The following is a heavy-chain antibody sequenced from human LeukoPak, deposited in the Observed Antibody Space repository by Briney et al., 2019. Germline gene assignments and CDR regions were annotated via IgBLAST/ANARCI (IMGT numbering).Heavy chain of an antibody. D-gene: IGHD2-8*01. CDR3: ARDCTNGVCYGTDFDY. CDR1: GFTFSSYA. Sequence: GGSLRLSCEVSGFTFSSYAMSWVRQAPGKGLEWVAVIWYDGSNKYYADSVKGRFTISRDNSKNTLYLQMNSLRAEDTAVYYCARDCTNGVCYGTDFDYWGQGTLVTVSS. J-gene: IGHJ4*02. V-gene: IGHV3-33*08. CDR2: IWYDGSNK.